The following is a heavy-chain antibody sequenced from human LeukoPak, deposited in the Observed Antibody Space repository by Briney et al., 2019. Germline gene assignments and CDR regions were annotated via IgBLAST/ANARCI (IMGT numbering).Heavy chain of an antibody. V-gene: IGHV1-2*02. CDR1: GYTFTGYY. Sequence: GASVKVSCKASGYTFTGYYMHWVRQAPGQGLEWMGWINPNSGGTNYAQKFQGRVTMTRDTSISTAYMELSRLRSDDTAVYYCAREKPAYYYDSSGYYRYFDLWGRGTLVTVSS. CDR3: AREKPAYYYDSSGYYRYFDL. D-gene: IGHD3-22*01. J-gene: IGHJ2*01. CDR2: INPNSGGT.